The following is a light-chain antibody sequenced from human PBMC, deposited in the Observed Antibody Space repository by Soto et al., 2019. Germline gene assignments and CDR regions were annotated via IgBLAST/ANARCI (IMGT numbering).Light chain of an antibody. CDR3: QQYNNYPRT. CDR1: ESIRTW. Sequence: DIPMTQSPSTLSASVGDRVTITCRASESIRTWLAWYQHKPGKAPKFLIYDASTLERGVPSRFRGSGYGPEFTLPISSLQPDDFATYYFQQYNNYPRTFGQVTKVQIK. J-gene: IGKJ1*01. CDR2: DAS. V-gene: IGKV1-5*01.